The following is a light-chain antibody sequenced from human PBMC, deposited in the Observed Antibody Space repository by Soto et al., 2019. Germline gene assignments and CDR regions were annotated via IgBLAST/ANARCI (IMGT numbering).Light chain of an antibody. Sequence: EIVLTQSPGTLSLSPGERATLSCRASQSVSSSYLAWYQQKPGQAPRLLIYGASSRATGIPDRFSGSGSVTDFTLTISRLEPEDFAVYYCQQYGSSPRTFGQGTQLEIK. J-gene: IGKJ2*01. CDR2: GAS. CDR3: QQYGSSPRT. V-gene: IGKV3-20*01. CDR1: QSVSSSY.